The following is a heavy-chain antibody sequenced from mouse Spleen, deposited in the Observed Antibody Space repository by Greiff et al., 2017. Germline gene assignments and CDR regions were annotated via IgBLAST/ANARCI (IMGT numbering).Heavy chain of an antibody. Sequence: EVQRVESGGGLVKLGGSLKLSCAASGFTFSSYYMSWVRQTPEKRLEWVATISSGGGSTYYPDSVKGRFTISRDNAKNTLYLQMSSLNSEDTAVYYCARDNTTVVATDYWGQGTTLTVSS. CDR2: ISSGGGST. J-gene: IGHJ2*01. D-gene: IGHD1-1*01. V-gene: IGHV5-12-1*01. CDR3: ARDNTTVVATDY. CDR1: GFTFSSYY.